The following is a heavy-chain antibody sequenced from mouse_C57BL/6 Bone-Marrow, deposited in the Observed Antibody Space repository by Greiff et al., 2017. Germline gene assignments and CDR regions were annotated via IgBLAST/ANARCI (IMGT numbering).Heavy chain of an antibody. Sequence: EVQGVESGGDLVKPGGSLKLSCAASGFTFSSYGMSWVRQTPDQRLEWVATISRGGSYTYYPDSVKGRFTISRDNAKNTLYLQMSSLKSEDTAMCSCERQLGGTWFAGWGKGALVTVSA. D-gene: IGHD4-1*01. CDR2: ISRGGSYT. J-gene: IGHJ3*01. V-gene: IGHV5-6*01. CDR1: GFTFSSYG. CDR3: ERQLGGTWFAG.